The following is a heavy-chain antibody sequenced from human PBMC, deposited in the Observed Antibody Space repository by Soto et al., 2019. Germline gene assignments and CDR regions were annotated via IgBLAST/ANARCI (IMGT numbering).Heavy chain of an antibody. Sequence: SETLSLTCTVSGGSISSYYWSWIRQPPGKGLEWIGYIYYSGSTNYNPSLKSRVTISVDTSKNQFSLKLSSVTAADTAVYYCARGIYGMDVWGQGTTVTVSS. CDR3: ARGIYGMDV. V-gene: IGHV4-59*01. CDR2: IYYSGST. CDR1: GGSISSYY. J-gene: IGHJ6*02.